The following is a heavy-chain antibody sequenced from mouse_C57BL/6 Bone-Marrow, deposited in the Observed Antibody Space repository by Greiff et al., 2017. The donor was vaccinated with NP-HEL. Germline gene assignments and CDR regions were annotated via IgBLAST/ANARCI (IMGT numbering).Heavy chain of an antibody. CDR2: IRNKANGYTT. D-gene: IGHD2-4*01. Sequence: EVQRVESGGGLVQPGGSLSLSCAASGFTFTDYYMSWVRQPPGKALEWLGFIRNKANGYTTEYSASVKGRFTISRDNSQSILYLQMNALRAEDSATYYCARYPLYDYDGGVYFDYWGQGTTLTVS. J-gene: IGHJ2*01. V-gene: IGHV7-3*01. CDR1: GFTFTDYY. CDR3: ARYPLYDYDGGVYFDY.